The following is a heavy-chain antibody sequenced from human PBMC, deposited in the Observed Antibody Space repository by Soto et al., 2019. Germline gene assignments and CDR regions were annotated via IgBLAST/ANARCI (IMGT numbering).Heavy chain of an antibody. CDR1: GGSISSYY. Sequence: SETLSLTCTVSGGSISSYYWSWIRQPPGKGLEWIGYIYYSGSTNYNPSLKSRVTISVDTSKNQFSLKLSSVTAADTAVYYCARDSYDSSGYSDSPTYYFDYWGQGTLVTVSS. J-gene: IGHJ4*02. CDR2: IYYSGST. CDR3: ARDSYDSSGYSDSPTYYFDY. D-gene: IGHD3-22*01. V-gene: IGHV4-59*01.